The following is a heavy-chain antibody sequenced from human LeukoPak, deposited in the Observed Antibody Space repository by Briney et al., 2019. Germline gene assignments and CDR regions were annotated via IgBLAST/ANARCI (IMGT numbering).Heavy chain of an antibody. CDR3: ARVGAAAANWFDP. D-gene: IGHD6-13*01. Sequence: XGWISAYNGNTNYAQKLQGRVTMTTDTSTSTAYMELRSLRSDDTAVYYCARVGAAAANWFDPWGQGTLVTVSS. CDR2: ISAYNGNT. J-gene: IGHJ5*02. V-gene: IGHV1-18*01.